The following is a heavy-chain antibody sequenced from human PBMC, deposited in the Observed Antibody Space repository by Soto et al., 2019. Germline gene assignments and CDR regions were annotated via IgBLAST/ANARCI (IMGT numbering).Heavy chain of an antibody. CDR2: IYSGGST. J-gene: IGHJ5*01. D-gene: IGHD5-18*01. Sequence: HPGGSLRLSCAASGFIFSSDWMHWVRQAPGKGLEWVSVIYSGGSTYYADSVKGRFTISRDNSKNTLYLQMNSLRAEDTAVYYCARYRIGYAIPWFDPWGQGTLVTVSS. CDR1: GFIFSSDW. CDR3: ARYRIGYAIPWFDP. V-gene: IGHV3-66*01.